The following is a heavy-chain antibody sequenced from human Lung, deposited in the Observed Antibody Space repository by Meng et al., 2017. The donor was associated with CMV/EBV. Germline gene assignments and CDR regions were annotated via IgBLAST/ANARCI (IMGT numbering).Heavy chain of an antibody. CDR3: ARVELRFLEWSGFDY. CDR2: ISYDGSNK. CDR1: GFTFSSYA. J-gene: IGHJ4*02. V-gene: IGHV3-30-3*01. D-gene: IGHD3-3*01. Sequence: SXAASGFTFSSYAMHWVRQAPGKGLEWVAVISYDGSNKYYADSVKGRFTISRDNSKNTLYLQMNSLRAEDTAVYYCARVELRFLEWSGFDYWGQGTLVTVSS.